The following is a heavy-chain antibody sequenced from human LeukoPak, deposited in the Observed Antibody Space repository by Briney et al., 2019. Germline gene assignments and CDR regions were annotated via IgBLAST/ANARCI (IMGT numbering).Heavy chain of an antibody. Sequence: GGSLRLSCAASGFTFNNYAMTWVRQAPGKGLEWVSVIGGSTGNTYYADSVKGRFTISRDSSKNTLYLQMNSLRAEDAAVYYCAKHHVWGTYRFDYWGQGTLVTVSS. D-gene: IGHD3-16*02. CDR3: AKHHVWGTYRFDY. V-gene: IGHV3-23*01. CDR1: GFTFNNYA. J-gene: IGHJ4*02. CDR2: IGGSTGNT.